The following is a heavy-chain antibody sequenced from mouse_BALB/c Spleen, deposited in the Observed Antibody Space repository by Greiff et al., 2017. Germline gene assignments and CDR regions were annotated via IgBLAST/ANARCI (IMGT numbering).Heavy chain of an antibody. CDR3: ARWGITKSAWFAY. CDR2: IDPYNGGT. Sequence: EVKLMESGPELVKPGASVKVSCKASGYSFTDYNMYWVKQSHGKSLEWIGYIDPYNGGTSYNQKFKGKATLTVDKSSSTAFMHLNSLTSEDSAVYYCARWGITKSAWFAYWGQGTLVTVSA. J-gene: IGHJ3*01. D-gene: IGHD2-4*01. V-gene: IGHV1S135*01. CDR1: GYSFTDYN.